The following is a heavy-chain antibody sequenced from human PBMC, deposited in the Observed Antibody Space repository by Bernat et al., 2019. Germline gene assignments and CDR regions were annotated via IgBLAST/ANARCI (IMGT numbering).Heavy chain of an antibody. Sequence: QVQLQQWGAGLLKPSETLSLTCAVYGGSFSGYFWTWIRQPPGKGLEWIAEMNHAGSTNYNPSLKSRVTISIDTSKNQFSLTLASVTAADTAVYYCARGLGRRYFDLWGRDTLVTVSS. V-gene: IGHV4-34*01. CDR1: GGSFSGYF. D-gene: IGHD2-15*01. CDR3: ARGLGRRYFDL. CDR2: MNHAGST. J-gene: IGHJ2*01.